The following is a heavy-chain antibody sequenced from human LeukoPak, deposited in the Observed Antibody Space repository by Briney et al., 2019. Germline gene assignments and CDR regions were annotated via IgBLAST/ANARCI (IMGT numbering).Heavy chain of an antibody. CDR1: GYSFTSYW. CDR2: IYPGDSDT. CDR3: ARPYYYDSSGYYYLGT. Sequence: GESLKISCKGSGYSFTSYWIGWVRQMPGKGLEWMGIIYPGDSDTRYSPSFQGRVTISADKSISTAYLQWSSLKASDTAMYYCARPYYYDSSGYYYLGTWGQGTLVTVSS. D-gene: IGHD3-22*01. J-gene: IGHJ4*02. V-gene: IGHV5-51*01.